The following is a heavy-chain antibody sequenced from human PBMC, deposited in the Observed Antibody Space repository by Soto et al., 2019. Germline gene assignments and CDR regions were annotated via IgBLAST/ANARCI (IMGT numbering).Heavy chain of an antibody. Sequence: QVQLVQSGGEVKKPGASVTVSCKASGYTFINYHITWVRQAPGQGLEWMAWINTYNGMTDYAQKFQGRVTMTRDTXXXXXXXXXXXXXSXXXXXXXXXXXXXGEMATDWGQGTLVTVSS. CDR1: GYTFINYH. V-gene: IGHV1-18*01. D-gene: IGHD5-12*01. CDR2: INTYNGMT. J-gene: IGHJ4*02. CDR3: XXXXXGEMATD.